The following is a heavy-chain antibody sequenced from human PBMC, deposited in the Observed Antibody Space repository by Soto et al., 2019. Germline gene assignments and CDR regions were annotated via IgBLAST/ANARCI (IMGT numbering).Heavy chain of an antibody. CDR2: ISSGGST. D-gene: IGHD3-3*01. CDR1: GFSVSNLY. J-gene: IGHJ4*02. V-gene: IGHV3-66*01. Sequence: EVQLVESGGGLVQPGGSLRLSCAASGFSVSNLYMTWFRQAPGKGLEWVSVISSGGSTYYADSVKGRFTISRDSSKNTLYLEMNRLRAGDTAVYYCARDTLGGAYDFWHGGQGTLVTVSS. CDR3: ARDTLGGAYDFWH.